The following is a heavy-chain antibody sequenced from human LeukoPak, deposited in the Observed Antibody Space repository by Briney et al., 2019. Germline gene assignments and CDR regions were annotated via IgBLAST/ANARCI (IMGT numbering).Heavy chain of an antibody. J-gene: IGHJ3*02. CDR3: ARSRYGYCTSTSCYVDAFDI. D-gene: IGHD2-2*03. CDR2: IYYSGNT. CDR1: GGSISDYF. V-gene: IGHV4-59*01. Sequence: PSETLSLTCTVSGGSISDYFRSWIRQPPGKGLEWIGYIYYSGNTNYNPSLKSRATISVDTSKNQFSLKLSSVTAADTAVYFCARSRYGYCTSTSCYVDAFDIWGQGTMVTVSS.